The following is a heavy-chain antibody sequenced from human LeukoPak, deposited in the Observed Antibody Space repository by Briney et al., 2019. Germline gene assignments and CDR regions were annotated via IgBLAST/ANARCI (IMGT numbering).Heavy chain of an antibody. Sequence: GRSLRLSCTASGFTFGDHAMSWVRQAPGKGLEWVGFIRSKAYRGTTEYAASVKGRFTISRDDSKSIAYLQMNSLKTEDTAVYYCTRRPIQLWLHNGMDVWGQGTTVIVSS. CDR1: GFTFGDHA. V-gene: IGHV3-49*04. CDR3: TRRPIQLWLHNGMDV. D-gene: IGHD5-18*01. CDR2: IRSKAYRGTT. J-gene: IGHJ6*02.